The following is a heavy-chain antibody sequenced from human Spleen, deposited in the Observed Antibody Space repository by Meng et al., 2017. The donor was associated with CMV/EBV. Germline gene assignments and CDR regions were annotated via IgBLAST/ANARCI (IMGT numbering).Heavy chain of an antibody. V-gene: IGHV2-5*02. Sequence: SGPTLVKPTETLTLTCSFSGGSLDSGGVGVGWLRQPPGKAPEWPGVIYWDDVERYSPSLKSRLTITKDNSRKEVVLRMTNVDPVDTATYYCAHRIHFWKEYDAFDVWGPGTVVTVSS. D-gene: IGHD3-3*02. CDR1: GGSLDSGGVG. CDR2: IYWDDVE. CDR3: AHRIHFWKEYDAFDV. J-gene: IGHJ3*01.